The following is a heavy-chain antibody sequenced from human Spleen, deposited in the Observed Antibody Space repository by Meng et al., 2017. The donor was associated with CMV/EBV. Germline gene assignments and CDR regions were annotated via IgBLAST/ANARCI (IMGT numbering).Heavy chain of an antibody. CDR3: ARDIAGGRFDP. D-gene: IGHD2-8*02. Sequence: GESLKISCAASGFTFSSYSMNWVRQAPGKGLEWVSYISSSSSTIYYADSVKGRFTISRDNAKNSLYLQMNSLRSEDTAMYYCARDIAGGRFDPWGQGALVTVSS. CDR2: ISSSSSTI. J-gene: IGHJ5*02. CDR1: GFTFSSYS. V-gene: IGHV3-48*04.